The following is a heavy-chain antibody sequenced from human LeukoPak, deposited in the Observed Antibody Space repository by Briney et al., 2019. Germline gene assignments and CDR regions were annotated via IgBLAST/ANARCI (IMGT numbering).Heavy chain of an antibody. CDR2: ISSSGTTK. Sequence: PGGPLRLPCAASGFTFSSYEMNWVRQAPGKGLEWVSYISSSGTTKYYADSVKGRFTISRDNVKNSLYLQMNSLRAEDTAVYYCARDRGLNSYGLDYWGQGTLVTVSS. J-gene: IGHJ4*02. D-gene: IGHD5-18*01. V-gene: IGHV3-48*03. CDR3: ARDRGLNSYGLDY. CDR1: GFTFSSYE.